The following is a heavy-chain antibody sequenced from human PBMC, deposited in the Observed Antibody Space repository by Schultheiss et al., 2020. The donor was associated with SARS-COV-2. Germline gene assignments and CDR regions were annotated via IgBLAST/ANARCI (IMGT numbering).Heavy chain of an antibody. Sequence: GGSLRLSCKASGYSFTSYWIGWVRQMPGKGLEWMGIIYPGDSDTRYSPSFQGQVTISADKSISTGYLQWSSLKDSDTALYYCARAGSGWYGDYWGQGTLVTVSS. D-gene: IGHD6-19*01. CDR3: ARAGSGWYGDY. V-gene: IGHV5-51*01. CDR1: GYSFTSYW. CDR2: IYPGDSDT. J-gene: IGHJ4*02.